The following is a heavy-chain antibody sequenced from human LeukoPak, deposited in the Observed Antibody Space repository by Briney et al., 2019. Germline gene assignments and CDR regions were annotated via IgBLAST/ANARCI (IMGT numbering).Heavy chain of an antibody. CDR1: GRSISSGDYY. CDR2: IYYSGTT. V-gene: IGHV4-30-4*08. J-gene: IGHJ3*02. CDR3: ARASPATVSFDI. D-gene: IGHD2-15*01. Sequence: PSETLSLTCTVSGRSISSGDYYWSWIRQPPGKGLERIGYIYYSGTTYYNPSLRSRTSISPDTSKNHFSLRLTSVTAADTAVYYCARASPATVSFDIWGEGTLVTVSS.